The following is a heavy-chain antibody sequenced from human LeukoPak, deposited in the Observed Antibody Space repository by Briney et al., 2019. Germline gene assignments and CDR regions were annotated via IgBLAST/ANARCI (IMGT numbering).Heavy chain of an antibody. CDR1: GGSINSYY. Sequence: SETLSLTCTVSGGSINSYYWSWIRQPAGKGLEWIGRIYTSGYTNSNPSLKSRVTMSVDTSKNQFSLKLSSVTAADTAVYYCAGNSASSYGNQPSWGQGTLVTVSS. D-gene: IGHD3-10*01. CDR2: IYTSGYT. CDR3: AGNSASSYGNQPS. J-gene: IGHJ4*02. V-gene: IGHV4-4*07.